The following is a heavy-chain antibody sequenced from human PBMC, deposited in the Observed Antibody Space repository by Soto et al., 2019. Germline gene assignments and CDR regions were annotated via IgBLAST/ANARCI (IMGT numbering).Heavy chain of an antibody. CDR3: ARENCDY. Sequence: EVQLVESGGGLVQPGGSLRLSCAASGFAFRSFEMNWVRQVPGKGLEWLSYISTTGTTIYYADSVKGRFTISRDNAKNSLYLQMNSLRAEDTGVYYCARENCDYWCQGILVTVSS. V-gene: IGHV3-48*03. J-gene: IGHJ4*02. CDR2: ISTTGTTI. CDR1: GFAFRSFE. D-gene: IGHD1-1*01.